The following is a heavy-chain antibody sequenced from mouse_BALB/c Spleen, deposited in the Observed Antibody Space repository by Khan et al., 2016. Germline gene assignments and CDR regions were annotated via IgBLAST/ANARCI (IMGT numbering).Heavy chain of an antibody. CDR1: GFTFSTYG. V-gene: IGHV5-6*01. CDR3: ARLAYYYDSEGFAY. CDR2: ISSGGSYT. Sequence: EVQLVESGGDLVKPEGSLKLSCAASGFTFSTYGMSWVRQTPDKRLEWVATISSGGSYTYYPDSVQGRLTISSDNAKNTLYLQMSSLKSEDTAMFYCARLAYYYDSEGFAYWGQGTLVTVSA. J-gene: IGHJ3*01. D-gene: IGHD1-1*01.